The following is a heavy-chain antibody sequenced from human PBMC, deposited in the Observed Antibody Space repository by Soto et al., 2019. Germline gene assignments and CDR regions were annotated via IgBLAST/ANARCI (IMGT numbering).Heavy chain of an antibody. CDR1: GFTFSRHA. V-gene: IGHV3-30*04. J-gene: IGHJ5*01. CDR3: ARTRNRGVADSFGS. D-gene: IGHD2-21*01. CDR2: ISRDGSYI. Sequence: PGGSLRLSCAASGFTFSRHAIHWVRLTPGRGLEWVLAISRDGSYIYYTDSVKGRFTVSRDNSKNTVFVQMNRLIPDDTALYFFARTRNRGVADSFGSWGHGTRVTVSS.